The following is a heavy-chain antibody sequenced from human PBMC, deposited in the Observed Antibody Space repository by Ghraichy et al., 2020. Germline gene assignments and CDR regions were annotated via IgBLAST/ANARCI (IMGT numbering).Heavy chain of an antibody. J-gene: IGHJ6*02. Sequence: ASVKVSCKASGYTFTSYGISWVRQAPGQGLEWMGWISAYNGNTNYAQKLQGRVTMTTDTSTSTAYMELRSLRSDDTAVYYCARPTVEYSGSSPDIYYYYGMDVWGQGTTVTVSS. CDR3: ARPTVEYSGSSPDIYYYYGMDV. V-gene: IGHV1-18*04. D-gene: IGHD1-26*01. CDR1: GYTFTSYG. CDR2: ISAYNGNT.